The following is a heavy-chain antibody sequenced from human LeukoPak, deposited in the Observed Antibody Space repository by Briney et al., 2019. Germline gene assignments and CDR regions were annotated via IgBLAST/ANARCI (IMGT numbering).Heavy chain of an antibody. CDR3: ARVASGARYYGMDV. D-gene: IGHD3-10*01. Sequence: GASVNVSCTASGYTFTGYYMHWVRQAPGQGLERMGWINPNSGGTNYAQKFQGRVTMTRDTSISTAYMELSRLRSDDTAVYYCARVASGARYYGMDVWGQGTTVTVSS. CDR1: GYTFTGYY. J-gene: IGHJ6*02. CDR2: INPNSGGT. V-gene: IGHV1-2*02.